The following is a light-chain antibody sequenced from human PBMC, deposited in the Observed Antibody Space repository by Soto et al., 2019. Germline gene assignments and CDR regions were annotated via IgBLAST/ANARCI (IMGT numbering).Light chain of an antibody. CDR2: VAS. CDR3: QQYNVWPIT. Sequence: EIVMTQSPATLSVSPGERATLSCRASQSVGSNLAWYQQKPGQTPKLLIYVASTRATDIPARFSGSGSGTEFTLTISSLQSEDFAVYYCQQYNVWPITFGGGTKVEFK. V-gene: IGKV3-15*01. CDR1: QSVGSN. J-gene: IGKJ4*01.